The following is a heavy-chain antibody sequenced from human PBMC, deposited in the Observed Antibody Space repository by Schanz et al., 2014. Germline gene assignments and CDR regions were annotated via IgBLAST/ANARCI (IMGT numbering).Heavy chain of an antibody. D-gene: IGHD4-17*01. CDR1: GGSISSGAYS. CDR2: IYSSGST. Sequence: QVQLQESGPRLVKPSQTLSLTCTVSGGSISSGAYSWSWIRQPPGKRPEWIGYIYSSGSTYYNPSRKSRVSMSIDTPKNQFSLKLSSVTAADTAVYYCARDRGMTTSDYYYGMDVWGQGTTVTVSS. J-gene: IGHJ6*02. V-gene: IGHV4-30-4*07. CDR3: ARDRGMTTSDYYYGMDV.